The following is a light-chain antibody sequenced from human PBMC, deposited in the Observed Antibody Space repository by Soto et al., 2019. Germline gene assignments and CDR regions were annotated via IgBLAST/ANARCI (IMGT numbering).Light chain of an antibody. Sequence: EIVLTQSPATLSLSPGERATLSCRASQSVSSYLAWYQQKPGQAPRLLIYDASNRDTGIPARFSGSGYGTDFPLTISSIEPEDFAVYYCPQRSTWPPYPFGQGTKLEIK. CDR1: QSVSSY. J-gene: IGKJ2*01. V-gene: IGKV3-11*01. CDR3: PQRSTWPPYP. CDR2: DAS.